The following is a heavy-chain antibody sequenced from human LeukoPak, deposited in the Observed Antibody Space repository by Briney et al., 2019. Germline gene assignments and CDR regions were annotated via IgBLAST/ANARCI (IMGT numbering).Heavy chain of an antibody. CDR2: ISAYNGNT. CDR3: ARDLRSSGWVNYYYYMDV. J-gene: IGHJ6*03. Sequence: ASVKVSCKASGYTFTSYGISWVRQAPGQGLEWMGRISAYNGNTNYAQKLQGRVTMTTDTSTSTAYMELRSLRSDDTAVYYCARDLRSSGWVNYYYYMDVWGKGTTVTVSS. V-gene: IGHV1-18*01. D-gene: IGHD6-19*01. CDR1: GYTFTSYG.